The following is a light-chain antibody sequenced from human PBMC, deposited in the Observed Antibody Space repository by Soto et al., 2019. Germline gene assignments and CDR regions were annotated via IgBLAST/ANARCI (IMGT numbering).Light chain of an antibody. Sequence: DIEMSQSPSSLSASVGDRVTITCRASQSLKRWLAWYQQKPGKAPKLLIYDASSLQSGVPSRFSGSGSGTEFALTISSLQPDDFATYYCQQYNTYSWTFGPGTKVEIK. CDR3: QQYNTYSWT. CDR2: DAS. CDR1: QSLKRW. J-gene: IGKJ1*01. V-gene: IGKV1-5*01.